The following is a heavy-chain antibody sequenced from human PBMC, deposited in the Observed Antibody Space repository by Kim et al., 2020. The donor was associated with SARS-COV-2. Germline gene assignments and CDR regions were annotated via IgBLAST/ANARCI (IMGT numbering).Heavy chain of an antibody. CDR2: IYYSGST. J-gene: IGHJ6*02. D-gene: IGHD5-12*01. CDR1: GGSVSIGSYY. V-gene: IGHV4-61*01. Sequence: SETLSLTCTVSGGSVSIGSYYWSWIRQPPGKGLEWIGYIYYSGSTNYNPSLKSRVTISVDTSKNQFSLKLSSVTAADTAVYYCARDVTRGSPYGMDVWGQGTTVTVSS. CDR3: ARDVTRGSPYGMDV.